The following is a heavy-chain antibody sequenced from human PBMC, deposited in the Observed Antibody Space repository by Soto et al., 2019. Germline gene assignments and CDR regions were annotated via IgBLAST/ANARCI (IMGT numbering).Heavy chain of an antibody. CDR1: GYSISSGYY. CDR2: IYHSGST. V-gene: IGHV4-38-2*02. J-gene: IGHJ3*02. Sequence: SETLSLTCAVSGYSISSGYYWGWIRRPPGKGLEWIGSIYHSGSTYYNPSLKSRVTISVDTSKNQFSLKLSSVTAADTAVYYCARDARALIAVAGTVDAFDIWGQGTMVTVSS. CDR3: ARDARALIAVAGTVDAFDI. D-gene: IGHD6-19*01.